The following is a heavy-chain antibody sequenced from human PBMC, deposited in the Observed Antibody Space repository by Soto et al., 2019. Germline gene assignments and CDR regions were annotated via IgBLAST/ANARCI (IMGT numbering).Heavy chain of an antibody. CDR2: INHSGST. CDR1: GGSFSGYY. D-gene: IGHD6-19*01. J-gene: IGHJ4*02. Sequence: QVQLQQWGAGLLKPSETLSLTCAVYGGSFSGYYWSWIRQPPGKGLEWIGEINHSGSTNYNPSVTSRVTISVDTSKNQFSLKLSSVTAADTAVYYCARGEVGSGWIRRGFDYWGQGTLVTVSS. CDR3: ARGEVGSGWIRRGFDY. V-gene: IGHV4-34*01.